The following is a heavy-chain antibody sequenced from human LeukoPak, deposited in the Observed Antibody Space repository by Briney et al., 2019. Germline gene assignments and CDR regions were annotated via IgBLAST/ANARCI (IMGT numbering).Heavy chain of an antibody. Sequence: GGSLRLSCAASGFTFSNFAMTWVRQAPGKGLEWVSGITGRGDYTYYADSVKGRFTISRDSSKNTLFLQMNRLRPEDAAVYYCAKAPVTTCRGAFCYPFDYWGLGTLVTVSS. CDR1: GFTFSNFA. CDR3: AKAPVTTCRGAFCYPFDY. V-gene: IGHV3-23*01. CDR2: ITGRGDYT. D-gene: IGHD2-15*01. J-gene: IGHJ4*02.